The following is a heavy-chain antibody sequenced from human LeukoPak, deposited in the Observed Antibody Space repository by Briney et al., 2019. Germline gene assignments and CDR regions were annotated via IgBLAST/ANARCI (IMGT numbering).Heavy chain of an antibody. J-gene: IGHJ4*02. CDR1: GFTFSSYA. CDR2: ISFDGSNR. V-gene: IGHV3-30*04. D-gene: IGHD3-10*01. CDR3: ARDARDYYGSGSFYGGVFDY. Sequence: GRSLRLSCAASGFTFSSYAMHWVRQAPGKGLEWVAVISFDGSNRYYADSVKGRFTISRDNSKNTLYLHMNGLRAEDTAVYYCARDARDYYGSGSFYGGVFDYWGQGTLVTVSP.